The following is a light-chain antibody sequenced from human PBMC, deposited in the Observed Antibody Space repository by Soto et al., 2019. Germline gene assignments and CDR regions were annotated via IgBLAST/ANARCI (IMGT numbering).Light chain of an antibody. CDR1: QGIKDD. CDR3: LQDYNYPLT. CDR2: AAS. Sequence: AIQMTQSPSSLSASVGDRVTITCRASQGIKDDLGWYQQKPGKAPKLLIYAASSLQSGVPSRFSGSGSGTDFTITISSLQPEDFATYYCLQDYNYPLTFGGGTNVEIK. V-gene: IGKV1-6*01. J-gene: IGKJ4*01.